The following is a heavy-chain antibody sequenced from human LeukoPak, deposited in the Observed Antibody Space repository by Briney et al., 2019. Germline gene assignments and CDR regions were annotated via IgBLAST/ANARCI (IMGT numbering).Heavy chain of an antibody. Sequence: SETLSLTCAVYGGSFSGYYWSWVRQPPGKGLEWVGEINHSGSTNYNPSLKSRVTISVKTYNKQFSLKLIYVTAADTTVYYLSRGGYYGSGNDFRFDPWGQGTLVTVSS. D-gene: IGHD3-10*01. V-gene: IGHV4-34*01. CDR3: SRGGYYGSGNDFRFDP. J-gene: IGHJ5*02. CDR2: INHSGST. CDR1: GGSFSGYY.